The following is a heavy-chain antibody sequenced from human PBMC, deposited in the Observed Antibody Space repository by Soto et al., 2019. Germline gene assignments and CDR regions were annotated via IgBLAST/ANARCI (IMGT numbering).Heavy chain of an antibody. CDR1: GGSISSYY. V-gene: IGHV4-59*08. D-gene: IGHD2-15*01. CDR3: ARRYCSGGSCYLAEGAFDI. Sequence: QVQLQESGPGLVKPSETLSLTCTVSGGSISSYYWSWIRQPPGKGLDWIGYIYYSGSTNYNPSLKSRVTISVDTSKNQFSLKLSSVTAADTAVYYCARRYCSGGSCYLAEGAFDIWGQGTMVTVAS. CDR2: IYYSGST. J-gene: IGHJ3*02.